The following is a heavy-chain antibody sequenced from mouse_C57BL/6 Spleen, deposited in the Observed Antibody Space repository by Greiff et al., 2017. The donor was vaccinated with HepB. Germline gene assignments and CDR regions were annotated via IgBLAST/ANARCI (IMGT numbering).Heavy chain of an antibody. CDR3: ARRDYYGSSYLAY. D-gene: IGHD1-1*01. CDR2: ISDGGSYT. J-gene: IGHJ3*01. Sequence: EVQVVESGGGLVKPGGSLKLSCAASGFTFSSYAMSWVRQTPEKRLEWVATISDGGSYTYYPDNVKGRSTISRDNAKNNLYLQMSHLKSEDTAMYYCARRDYYGSSYLAYWGQGTLVTVSA. CDR1: GFTFSSYA. V-gene: IGHV5-4*01.